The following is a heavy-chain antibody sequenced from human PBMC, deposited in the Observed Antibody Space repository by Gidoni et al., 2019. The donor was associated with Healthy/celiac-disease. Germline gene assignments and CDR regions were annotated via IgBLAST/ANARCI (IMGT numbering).Heavy chain of an antibody. D-gene: IGHD3-10*01. J-gene: IGHJ5*02. V-gene: IGHV4-34*01. CDR1: GGSFSAYY. Sequence: QVQLQQWGAGLLKPSETLSLTCAVYGGSFSAYYRPCIRQPPGKGLECLWEINQSGSTNYNPSLKSRVTRSVDTSKNQFALKLSSVTAADTAVYYCASNSRPTYYYGSGSYGGRYNWFDPWGQGTLVTVSS. CDR3: ASNSRPTYYYGSGSYGGRYNWFDP. CDR2: INQSGST.